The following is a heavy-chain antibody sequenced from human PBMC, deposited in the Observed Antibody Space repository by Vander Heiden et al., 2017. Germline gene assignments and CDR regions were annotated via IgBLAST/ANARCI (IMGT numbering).Heavy chain of an antibody. CDR1: GYSFTSSW. CDR2: IYPGDSDT. V-gene: IGHV5-51*01. Sequence: EVQLVQSGAEVKKPGESLKISCKGSGYSFTSSWIGWVRQMPGKGLEWMGIIYPGDSDTRYSPSFQGQVTISADKSISTAYLQWSSLKASDTAMYYCARVSNWNYYDSSGYPTDDAFDIWGQGTMVTVSS. J-gene: IGHJ3*02. CDR3: ARVSNWNYYDSSGYPTDDAFDI. D-gene: IGHD3-22*01.